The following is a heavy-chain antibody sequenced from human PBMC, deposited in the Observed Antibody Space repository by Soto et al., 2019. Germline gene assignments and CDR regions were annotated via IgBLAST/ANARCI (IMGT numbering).Heavy chain of an antibody. CDR1: GLTISGKKY. V-gene: IGHV3-53*01. CDR3: ATWHEREHAYDV. D-gene: IGHD1-1*01. J-gene: IGHJ3*01. Sequence: DVQLVESGGGLIQPGESLRLSCAAFGLTISGKKYVAWVRQAPGKGLEWVSALYDVDGSFYADSVKGRFTTSSDSSKTTVYLQMTDLRPDDTAVYYCATWHEREHAYDVWGQGTTVTVSS. CDR2: LYDVDGS.